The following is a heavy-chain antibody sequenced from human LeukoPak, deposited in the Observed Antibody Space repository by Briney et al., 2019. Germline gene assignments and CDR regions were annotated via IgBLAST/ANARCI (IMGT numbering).Heavy chain of an antibody. CDR2: IYTSGST. CDR3: ARDRIETPSYYFDY. CDR1: GGSISSGGYY. D-gene: IGHD1-26*01. V-gene: IGHV4-61*02. J-gene: IGHJ4*02. Sequence: PSETLSLTCTVSGGSISSGGYYWSWIRQPAGKGLEWIGRIYTSGSTNYNPSLKSRVTMSVDTSKNQFSLKLSSVTAADTAVYYCARDRIETPSYYFDYWGQGTLVTVSS.